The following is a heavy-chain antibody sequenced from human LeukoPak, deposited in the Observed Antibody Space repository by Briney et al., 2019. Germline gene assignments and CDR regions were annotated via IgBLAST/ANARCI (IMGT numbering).Heavy chain of an antibody. CDR1: GFTFSNYN. CDR2: ISSSSSTI. Sequence: PGGSLRLSCAASGFTFSNYNMNWVRQAPGKGLEWVSYISSSSSTIYHADSVKGRFTISRDNAKTSLYLQMNGLRAEDTAVYYCVRGGCTYGHYYLHYWGQGTLVTVSS. J-gene: IGHJ1*01. V-gene: IGHV3-48*04. D-gene: IGHD5-18*01. CDR3: VRGGCTYGHYYLHY.